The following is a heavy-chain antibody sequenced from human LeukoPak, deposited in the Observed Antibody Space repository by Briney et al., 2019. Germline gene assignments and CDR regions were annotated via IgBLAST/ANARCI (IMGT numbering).Heavy chain of an antibody. CDR1: GFSFSSYG. Sequence: GGSLRLSCAASGFSFSSYGMHWVRQAPGKGLEWILFIRHDGSNKYYADSVKGRFTISRDNSKNTLYLQMNSLRPEDTAVYYCAELGITMIGGVWGKGTTVTISS. J-gene: IGHJ6*04. CDR3: AELGITMIGGV. CDR2: IRHDGSNK. D-gene: IGHD3-10*02. V-gene: IGHV3-30*02.